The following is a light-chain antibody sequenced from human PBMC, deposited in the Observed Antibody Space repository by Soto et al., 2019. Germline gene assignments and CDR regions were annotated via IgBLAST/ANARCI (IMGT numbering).Light chain of an antibody. V-gene: IGKV3-20*01. CDR2: DSS. J-gene: IGKJ1*01. CDR3: QQYDISLWT. CDR1: QSVSSSQ. Sequence: EIVLKQSPGTVSLSKGEGATLSCRAGQSVSSSQSAWYQQKPGQPPRPLIYDSSTRATGFPDRFSGSGSGTDFTLTIIRLEPEDFAVYYCQQYDISLWTFCHGTIVDIK.